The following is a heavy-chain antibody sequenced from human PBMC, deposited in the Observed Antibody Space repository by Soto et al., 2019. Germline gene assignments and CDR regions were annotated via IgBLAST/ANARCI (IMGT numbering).Heavy chain of an antibody. J-gene: IGHJ3*02. Sequence: PGESLKISCKGSGYSFTGYWGGWVRQMPGKGLEWMGIIYPGDSNTRYSPSLQGQVTISVDKSISTAYLQWSSLKATDTAMYYCARHGITGSYYDAFDIWGQGTMVTVSS. V-gene: IGHV5-51*01. CDR1: GYSFTGYW. CDR2: IYPGDSNT. D-gene: IGHD1-26*01. CDR3: ARHGITGSYYDAFDI.